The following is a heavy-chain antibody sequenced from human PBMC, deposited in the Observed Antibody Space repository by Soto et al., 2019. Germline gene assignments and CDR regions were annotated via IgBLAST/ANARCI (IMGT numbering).Heavy chain of an antibody. J-gene: IGHJ3*02. CDR3: ARDPLELHAFDI. Sequence: SETLSLTCTVSGGSISSGGYYWSWIRQHPGKGLEWIGYIYYSGSTYYNPSLKSRVTISVDTSKNQFSLKLSSVTAADTAVYYCARDPLELHAFDIWGQGTMVTVSS. D-gene: IGHD1-7*01. CDR2: IYYSGST. CDR1: GGSISSGGYY. V-gene: IGHV4-31*03.